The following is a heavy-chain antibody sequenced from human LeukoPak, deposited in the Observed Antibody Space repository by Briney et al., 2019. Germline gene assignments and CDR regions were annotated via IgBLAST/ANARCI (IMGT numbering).Heavy chain of an antibody. CDR2: IKQDGSEK. Sequence: GGSLRLSCAASGFTFSSYWMSWVRQAPGKGLEWVANIKQDGSEKYYVDSVKGRFTISRDNAKNSLYLQMNSLRAEDTAVYYCARVVEPTIFWEGGAFDIWGQGTMVTVSS. D-gene: IGHD3-9*01. J-gene: IGHJ3*02. CDR1: GFTFSSYW. CDR3: ARVVEPTIFWEGGAFDI. V-gene: IGHV3-7*01.